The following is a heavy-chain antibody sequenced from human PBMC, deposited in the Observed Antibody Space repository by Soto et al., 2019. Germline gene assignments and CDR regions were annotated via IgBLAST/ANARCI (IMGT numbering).Heavy chain of an antibody. V-gene: IGHV1-46*01. CDR1: GYTFTSYY. D-gene: IGHD3-16*02. Sequence: ASVKVSCKASGYTFTSYYAHWVRQAPGQGLEWMGIINPSGGSTTYAPKFQGRVTLTSDTSTNTVYMELSSLRSEDTAVYYCAIAQWGSYRQYYFDYWGQGTLVTVSS. CDR3: AIAQWGSYRQYYFDY. CDR2: INPSGGST. J-gene: IGHJ4*02.